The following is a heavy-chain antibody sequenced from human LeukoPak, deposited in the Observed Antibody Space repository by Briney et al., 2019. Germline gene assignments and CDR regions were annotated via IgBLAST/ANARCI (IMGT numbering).Heavy chain of an antibody. Sequence: GGSLRLSCAVSGFTVSSNYISWVRQAPGEGLVWVSRINSDDSIINYADSVKGRFTISRDNAKNTLYLQMNSLRAEDTAVYYCARAGNYRFDYWGQGTLVTVSS. CDR1: GFTVSSNY. J-gene: IGHJ4*02. V-gene: IGHV3-74*01. CDR3: ARAGNYRFDY. CDR2: INSDDSII. D-gene: IGHD1-7*01.